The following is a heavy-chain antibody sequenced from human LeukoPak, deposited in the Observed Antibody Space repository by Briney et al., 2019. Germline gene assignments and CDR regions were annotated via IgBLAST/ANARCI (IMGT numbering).Heavy chain of an antibody. Sequence: PETLSLTCTVSGGSVSSSSYYWGWIRQPPGKGLEWIGSIYYSGSTYYNPSLKSRVTISVDTSKNQFSLKLSSVTAADTAVYYCAGRRRFLASFDPWGQGTLVTASS. D-gene: IGHD3-3*01. CDR1: GGSVSSSSYY. V-gene: IGHV4-39*01. CDR3: AGRRRFLASFDP. J-gene: IGHJ5*02. CDR2: IYYSGST.